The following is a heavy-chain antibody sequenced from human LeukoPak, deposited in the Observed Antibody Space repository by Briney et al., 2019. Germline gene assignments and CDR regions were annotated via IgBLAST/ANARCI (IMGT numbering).Heavy chain of an antibody. CDR1: GYIFISYY. D-gene: IGHD1-1*01. CDR2: INPSGGST. Sequence: ASVKVSCKASGYIFISYYMHWVRQAPGQGLEWMGTINPSGGSTSYAQKFQGRVTMTRDTSTSTVYMDLSSLRPEDTAVYFCARAMTTNWYYFDYWGQGTLVTVSS. CDR3: ARAMTTNWYYFDY. V-gene: IGHV1-46*01. J-gene: IGHJ4*02.